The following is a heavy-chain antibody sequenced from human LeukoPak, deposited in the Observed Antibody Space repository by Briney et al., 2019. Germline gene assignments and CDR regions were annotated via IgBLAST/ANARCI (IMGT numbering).Heavy chain of an antibody. Sequence: PSETLSLTCTVSGGSISSGDYYWSWIRQPPGKGLEWIGYIYYSGSTYYNPSLKSRVTISVDTSKNQFSLKLSSVTAADTAVYYCAREGPATYDFDYGGQGTLVAVSS. V-gene: IGHV4-30-4*01. CDR1: GGSISSGDYY. CDR2: IYYSGST. CDR3: AREGPATYDFDY. J-gene: IGHJ4*02. D-gene: IGHD2-15*01.